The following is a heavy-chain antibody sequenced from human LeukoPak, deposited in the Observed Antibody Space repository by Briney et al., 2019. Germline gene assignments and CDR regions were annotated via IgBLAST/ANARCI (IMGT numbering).Heavy chain of an antibody. CDR2: ISSSSSYI. J-gene: IGHJ6*03. V-gene: IGHV3-21*01. CDR3: ARDTGSSSSFPYYMDV. D-gene: IGHD6-6*01. Sequence: AGGSLRLSCAASGFTFSSYSMNWVRQAPGKGLEWVSSISSSSSYIYYADSVKGRFTISRDNARNSLYLQMNSLRAEDTAVYYCARDTGSSSSFPYYMDVWGKGTTVTVSS. CDR1: GFTFSSYS.